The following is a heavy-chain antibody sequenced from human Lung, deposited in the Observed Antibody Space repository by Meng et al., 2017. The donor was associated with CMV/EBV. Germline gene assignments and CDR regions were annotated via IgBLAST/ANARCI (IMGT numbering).Heavy chain of an antibody. V-gene: IGHV4-31*02. CDR1: GSISSGGYY. CDR3: ARSYSSGWSRGGTFDY. Sequence: GSISSGGYYWRWVRQHPGKGLEWIGYIYYSGSTYYNPSLKSRVTISVDTSKNQFSLKLSSVTAADTAVYYCARSYSSGWSRGGTFDYWGQGTLVTVSS. J-gene: IGHJ4*02. CDR2: IYYSGST. D-gene: IGHD6-19*01.